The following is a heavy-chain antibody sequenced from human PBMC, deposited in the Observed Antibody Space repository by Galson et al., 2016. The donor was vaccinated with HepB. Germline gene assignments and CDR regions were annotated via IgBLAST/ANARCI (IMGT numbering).Heavy chain of an antibody. Sequence: SLRLSCAVSGFTFSSNWMSWVRQAPGKGLEWVANIKQDGSEKYYVDSVEGRFTISRDNTKNSLYLQMNSLRAEDTAVYHCARYGSASYLDYWGQGTLVTVSS. J-gene: IGHJ4*02. CDR1: GFTFSSNW. CDR3: ARYGSASYLDY. V-gene: IGHV3-7*03. CDR2: IKQDGSEK. D-gene: IGHD1-26*01.